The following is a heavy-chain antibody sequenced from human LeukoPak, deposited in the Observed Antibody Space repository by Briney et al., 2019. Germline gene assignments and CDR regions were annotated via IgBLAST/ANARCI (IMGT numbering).Heavy chain of an antibody. Sequence: GGPLRLSCEGSGFVFSIYAIHWIRQSPDRGLEWVAVIASDGSYTDYVHSLKDRFTISRDNSKNTVYLDVTSLTPEDAAVYYCAREGTYSDYLSGYFEYWGQGTRVIVSS. D-gene: IGHD3-3*01. J-gene: IGHJ4*02. CDR3: AREGTYSDYLSGYFEY. V-gene: IGHV3-30*04. CDR1: GFVFSIYA. CDR2: IASDGSYT.